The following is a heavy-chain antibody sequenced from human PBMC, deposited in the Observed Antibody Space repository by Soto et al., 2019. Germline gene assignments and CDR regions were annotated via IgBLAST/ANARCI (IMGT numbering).Heavy chain of an antibody. CDR3: ARGGYYYDSSAYYRPFDY. CDR2: MNPNSGNT. Sequence: ASVKVSCKAPGYTFTSYDINWVRQATGQGLEWMGWMNPNSGNTGYAQKFQGRVTMTRSTSISTAYMELSSLRSEDTAVYYCARGGYYYDSSAYYRPFDYRSQGTLVTVSS. D-gene: IGHD3-22*01. CDR1: GYTFTSYD. V-gene: IGHV1-8*01. J-gene: IGHJ4*02.